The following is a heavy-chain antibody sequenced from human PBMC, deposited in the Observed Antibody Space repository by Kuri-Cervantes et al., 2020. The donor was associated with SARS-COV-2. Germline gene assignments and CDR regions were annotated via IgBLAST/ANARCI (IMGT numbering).Heavy chain of an antibody. D-gene: IGHD6-6*01. CDR2: ISSSSSTI. Sequence: GESLKISCAASGFTFSSYSMNWVRQAPGKGLEWVSYISSSSSTIYYADSVKGRFTISRDNAKNSLYLQMNSLRAEDTAVYYCARVVYSSYPGGLRVWGKGTTVTVSS. J-gene: IGHJ6*04. CDR3: ARVVYSSYPGGLRV. CDR1: GFTFSSYS. V-gene: IGHV3-48*04.